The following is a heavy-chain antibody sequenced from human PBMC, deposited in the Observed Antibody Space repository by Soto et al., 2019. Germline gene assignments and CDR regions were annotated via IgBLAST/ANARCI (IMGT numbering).Heavy chain of an antibody. D-gene: IGHD4-17*01. CDR2: MRSSSSIR. Sequence: GGTLRLSCAASGFTFSSYSMNWVRQAPGKGLEWHSYMRSSSSIRYNEDTVKVRFTMSRDNAKNSLYQQMNSLRDEDAAVYYCARDMTTVTKTFRLNYYGMGAWGQGTPVTVSS. CDR1: GFTFSSYS. J-gene: IGHJ6*02. CDR3: ARDMTTVTKTFRLNYYGMGA. V-gene: IGHV3-48*02.